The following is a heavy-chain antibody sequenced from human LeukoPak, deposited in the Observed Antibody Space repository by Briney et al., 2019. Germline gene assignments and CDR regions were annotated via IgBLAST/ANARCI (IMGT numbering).Heavy chain of an antibody. J-gene: IGHJ5*02. CDR1: GGTFSSYA. D-gene: IGHD2-15*01. CDR2: IIPIFGTA. Sequence: SVKVSCKASGGTFSSYAISWVRQAPGQGLEWMGGIIPIFGTANYAQKFQGRVTITADESTSTAYMELSSLRSEDTAVYYCARTHCSGGSCYLAWFDPWGQGTLVTVSS. V-gene: IGHV1-69*13. CDR3: ARTHCSGGSCYLAWFDP.